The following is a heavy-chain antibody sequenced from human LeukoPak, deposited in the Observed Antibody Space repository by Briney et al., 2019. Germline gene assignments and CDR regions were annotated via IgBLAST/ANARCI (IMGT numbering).Heavy chain of an antibody. V-gene: IGHV4-31*11. J-gene: IGHJ4*02. CDR2: IYYSGST. D-gene: IGHD2-21*01. CDR3: ARGLTNPWSLLAYYFDY. CDR1: GGSFSGYY. Sequence: SETLSLTCAVYGGSFSGYYWSWIRQHPGKGLEWIGYIYYSGSTYYNPSLKSRVTISVDTSKNQFSLKLSSVTAADTAVYYCARGLTNPWSLLAYYFDYWGQGTLVTVSS.